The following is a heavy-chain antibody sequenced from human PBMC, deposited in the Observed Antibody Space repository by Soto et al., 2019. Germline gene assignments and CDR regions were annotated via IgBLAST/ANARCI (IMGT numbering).Heavy chain of an antibody. D-gene: IGHD2-2*01. CDR3: ARGYCSSTGCTHYFDY. Sequence: ASVKVSCKPSGYTFTGNYMHWVRQAPGQGLEWMALINPTNGGTNYAQKFQGRVTMTWDTSISTAYMELSRLTSDDTAMYYCARGYCSSTGCTHYFDYWGQGTLVTVSS. J-gene: IGHJ4*02. CDR2: INPTNGGT. CDR1: GYTFTGNY. V-gene: IGHV1-2*02.